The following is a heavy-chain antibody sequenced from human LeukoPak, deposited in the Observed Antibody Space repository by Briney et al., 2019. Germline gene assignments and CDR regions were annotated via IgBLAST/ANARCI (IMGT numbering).Heavy chain of an antibody. CDR2: MNPNSGNT. V-gene: IGHV1-8*03. CDR3: ARVYGDWDYYYYYMDV. J-gene: IGHJ6*03. Sequence: ASVKVSCKASGYTFTSYDINWVRQATGQGLEWMGWMNPNSGNTGYAQKFQGRVTITRNTSISTAYMELSSLRSEDTAVYYCARVYGDWDYYYYYMDVWGKGTTVTISS. CDR1: GYTFTSYD. D-gene: IGHD4-17*01.